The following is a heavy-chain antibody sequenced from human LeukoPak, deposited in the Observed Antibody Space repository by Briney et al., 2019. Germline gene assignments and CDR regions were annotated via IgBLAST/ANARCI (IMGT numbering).Heavy chain of an antibody. CDR2: IRYDGNDK. J-gene: IGHJ5*02. Sequence: PGGSLRLSCAASGFTFSDFGTHWVRQAPGKGLEWVAFIRYDGNDKYYADSVKGRFTISRDNFENTLYLEMTSVRPEDTAVYYCAKDLVRDVWFGESWGQGTLVTVSS. V-gene: IGHV3-30*02. CDR1: GFTFSDFG. CDR3: AKDLVRDVWFGES. D-gene: IGHD3-10*01.